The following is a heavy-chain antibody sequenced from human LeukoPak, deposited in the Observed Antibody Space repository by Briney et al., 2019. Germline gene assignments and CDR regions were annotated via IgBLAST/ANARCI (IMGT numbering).Heavy chain of an antibody. CDR2: ISGSGGST. CDR3: AKLEKIGYCSSTSCRYFDY. CDR1: GFTFSSYA. D-gene: IGHD2-2*01. V-gene: IGHV3-23*01. Sequence: GGSLRLSCAASGFTFSSYAMGWVRQAPGKGLDWVSAISGSGGSTYYADSVKGRFTNSRDNSKNTLYLQMNSLRAEDTAVYYCAKLEKIGYCSSTSCRYFDYWGQGTLVTVSS. J-gene: IGHJ4*02.